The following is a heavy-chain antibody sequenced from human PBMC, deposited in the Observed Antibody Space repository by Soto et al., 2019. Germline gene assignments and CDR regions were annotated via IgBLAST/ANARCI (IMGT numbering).Heavy chain of an antibody. CDR3: ATSSSSWDSMDV. J-gene: IGHJ6*02. D-gene: IGHD6-13*01. CDR2: INAGNGNT. V-gene: IGHV1-3*01. CDR1: GYTFTGYY. Sequence: GASVKVSCKASGYTFTGYYMHWVRQAPGQRLEWMGWINAGNGNTKYSQKFQGRVTITRDTSASTAYMELSSLRSEDTAVYYCATSSSSWDSMDVWGQGTTVTVSS.